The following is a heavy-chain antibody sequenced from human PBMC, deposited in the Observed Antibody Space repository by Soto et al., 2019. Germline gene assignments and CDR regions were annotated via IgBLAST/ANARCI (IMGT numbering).Heavy chain of an antibody. J-gene: IGHJ5*02. CDR1: GGSISKFY. CDR3: VRDGSKTLRDWFDP. CDR2: VYATGTT. V-gene: IGHV4-4*07. Sequence: QVQLQESGPGVVKPSETLSLSCSVSGGSISKFYWSWIRKTAGKGLEWMGRVYATGTTDDNPSLRSRVTMSVDISKKPLSLILTSVTAADTGVYYCVRDGSKTLRDWFDPWGQGKLVTVSS.